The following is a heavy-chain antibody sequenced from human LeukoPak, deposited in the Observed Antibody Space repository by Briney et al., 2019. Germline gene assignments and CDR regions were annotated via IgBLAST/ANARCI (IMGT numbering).Heavy chain of an antibody. J-gene: IGHJ4*02. Sequence: PGRSLRLSCVASGFIFSNYGMHWVRQAPGQGLEWVAVISSDGSHKYYADSVTGRLTISRDSSNNTLYLQMNGLRAEDTAVYYCAKGGSSGYYFTLFDSWGQGTLVTVSS. D-gene: IGHD3-22*01. CDR1: GFIFSNYG. CDR2: ISSDGSHK. V-gene: IGHV3-30*18. CDR3: AKGGSSGYYFTLFDS.